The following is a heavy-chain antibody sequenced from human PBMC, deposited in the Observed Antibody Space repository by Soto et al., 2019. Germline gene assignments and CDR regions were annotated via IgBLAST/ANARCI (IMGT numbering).Heavy chain of an antibody. CDR1: GYTFTSYW. CDR2: IYPIDSYI. D-gene: IGHD3-3*01. CDR3: VRSGTSSGRFSDY. J-gene: IGHJ4*02. V-gene: IGHV5-51*01. Sequence: GESLKISCKGSGYTFTSYWIGWVRPMPGEGLEWMGVIYPIDSYIRSSPSFQGKVTISADKSITTAYLQWSSLKAAATAMYYCVRSGTSSGRFSDYWGQGPLVTVSS.